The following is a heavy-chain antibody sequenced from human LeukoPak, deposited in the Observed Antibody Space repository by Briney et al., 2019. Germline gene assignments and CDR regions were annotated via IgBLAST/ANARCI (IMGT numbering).Heavy chain of an antibody. V-gene: IGHV3-30-3*01. J-gene: IGHJ4*02. D-gene: IGHD1-26*01. CDR1: GFTFRKYA. Sequence: SGGSLRLSCAVSGFTFRKYAIHWVRQAPGKGQEWVAFISYDGSTKYYADSVKGRFTISRDNSQNTLDLQMNSLRAEDTAVYYCARDLSERYSTDYWGQGTLVTVSS. CDR2: ISYDGSTK. CDR3: ARDLSERYSTDY.